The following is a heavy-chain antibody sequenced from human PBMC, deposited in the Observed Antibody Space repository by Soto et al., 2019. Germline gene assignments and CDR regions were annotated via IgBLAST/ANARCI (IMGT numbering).Heavy chain of an antibody. J-gene: IGHJ4*02. D-gene: IGHD1-20*01. CDR3: TTDSLSGNWNDYLDY. V-gene: IGHV3-15*07. Sequence: EVQLVESGGGLVKPGGSLRLSCAASGFTFSNAWMNWVRQAPGKGLEWVGRIKSKTDGGTTDYAAPVKGRFTISRDDSKNTLYLQMNSLKTEDTAVYYCTTDSLSGNWNDYLDYWGQGTLVTVSS. CDR1: GFTFSNAW. CDR2: IKSKTDGGTT.